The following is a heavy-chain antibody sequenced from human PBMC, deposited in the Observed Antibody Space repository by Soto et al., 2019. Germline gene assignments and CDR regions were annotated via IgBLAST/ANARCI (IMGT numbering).Heavy chain of an antibody. Sequence: EVQLWESGGGLVQPGGSLRLSCAASGITSSSYWMSWVRQAPGKGLEWVASIKHPGSDKFYVASVKGRFTISRDNANNSLVLQMNSLRAEDTAVYYCARRSVSGPYSGLFFYYGMDVWGQGTTVTVSS. CDR3: ARRSVSGPYSGLFFYYGMDV. J-gene: IGHJ6*02. V-gene: IGHV3-7*03. CDR2: IKHPGSDK. D-gene: IGHD6-19*01. CDR1: GITSSSYW.